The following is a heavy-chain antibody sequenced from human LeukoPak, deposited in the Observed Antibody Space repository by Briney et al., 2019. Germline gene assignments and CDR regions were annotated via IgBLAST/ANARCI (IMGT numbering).Heavy chain of an antibody. CDR3: ARPSGGGYYDSSGPYPYYFDY. CDR2: ISTYNGRT. Sequence: ASVKVSCRSSGYTFTTYGITWVRQAPGQGLEWMGWISTYNGRTNYAQKLQGGVTMTTDTSTSTAYMELRSLRSDDTAVYYCARPSGGGYYDSSGPYPYYFDYWGQGTLVTLSS. CDR1: GYTFTTYG. V-gene: IGHV1-18*01. J-gene: IGHJ4*02. D-gene: IGHD3-22*01.